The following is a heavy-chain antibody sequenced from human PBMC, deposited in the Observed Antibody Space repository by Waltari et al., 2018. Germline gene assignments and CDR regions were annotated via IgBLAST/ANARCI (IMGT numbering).Heavy chain of an antibody. J-gene: IGHJ6*02. D-gene: IGHD2-2*01. CDR1: GFSVSSTY. CDR3: ARAKTPPAPFHYFGMDV. V-gene: IGHV3-53*01. Sequence: EVQLVESGGGLIQPGGSLRLSCAASGFSVSSTYMTWVRQAPGKGLEGVTMSDRGGSTNDAESVKGRFTSSRDSSKNTVYRQMNSLRAEDTAVYCCARAKTPPAPFHYFGMDVWGQGTTVAVS. CDR2: SDRGGST.